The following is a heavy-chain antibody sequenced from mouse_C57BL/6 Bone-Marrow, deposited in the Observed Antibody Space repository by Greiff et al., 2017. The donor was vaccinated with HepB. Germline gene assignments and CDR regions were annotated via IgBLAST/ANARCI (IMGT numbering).Heavy chain of an antibody. CDR3: ARSGWLRRTVDY. D-gene: IGHD2-2*01. J-gene: IGHJ2*01. Sequence: LQESGAELARPGASVKLSCKASGYTFTSYGISWVKQRTGQGLEWIGEIYPRSGNTYYNEKFKGKATLTADKSSSTAYMELRSLTSEDSAVYFCARSGWLRRTVDYWGQGTTLTVSS. V-gene: IGHV1-81*01. CDR1: GYTFTSYG. CDR2: IYPRSGNT.